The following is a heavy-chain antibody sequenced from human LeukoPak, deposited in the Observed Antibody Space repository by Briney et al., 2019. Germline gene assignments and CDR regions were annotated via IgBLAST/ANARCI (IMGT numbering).Heavy chain of an antibody. Sequence: GGSLRLSCAASGFTFSSYAIHWVRQAPGKGLEWVAVISYDGSNKYYADSVKGRFTISRDNSKNTLYLQMNSLRAEDTAVYYCARDVYYYDSSGYPNWFDPWGQGTLVTVSS. CDR1: GFTFSSYA. D-gene: IGHD3-22*01. J-gene: IGHJ5*02. CDR3: ARDVYYYDSSGYPNWFDP. CDR2: ISYDGSNK. V-gene: IGHV3-30*04.